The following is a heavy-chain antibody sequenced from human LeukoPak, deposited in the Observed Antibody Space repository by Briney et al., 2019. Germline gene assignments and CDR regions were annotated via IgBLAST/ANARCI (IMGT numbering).Heavy chain of an antibody. D-gene: IGHD6-19*01. V-gene: IGHV3-64*01. J-gene: IGHJ4*02. CDR2: ISDEGGSS. Sequence: GGSLRLSCAATGFTFSIYAMHWVRQAPGKGLEYVSAISDEGGSSFYANSVKGRFTISRDNSKNTLYLQMGSLRPEDTAVDYCARVDSTGWDDALDYWGLGTLVTVSS. CDR3: ARVDSTGWDDALDY. CDR1: GFTFSIYA.